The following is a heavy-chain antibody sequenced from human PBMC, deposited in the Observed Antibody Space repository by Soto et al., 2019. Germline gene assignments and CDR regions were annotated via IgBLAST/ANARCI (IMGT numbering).Heavy chain of an antibody. D-gene: IGHD1-7*01. V-gene: IGHV3-74*01. CDR3: ARDVSWRGELS. J-gene: IGHJ5*01. Sequence: GGSLRLSCAASGFTFSSYEMNWMHWVRQAPGKGLVWVSRINNDGTNTDYADSVKGRFTISRDNAKNTVYLQVNNLRAEDTAVYYCARDVSWRGELSWGQGTLVTVSS. CDR1: GFTFSSYEMNW. CDR2: INNDGTNT.